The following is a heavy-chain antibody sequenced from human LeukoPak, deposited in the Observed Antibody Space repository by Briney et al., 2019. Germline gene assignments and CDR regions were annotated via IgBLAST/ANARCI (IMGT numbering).Heavy chain of an antibody. CDR1: GFTFSSYA. D-gene: IGHD5-12*01. CDR3: AKKGPVDIVATILNYYYGMDV. CDR2: ISGSGGST. J-gene: IGHJ6*02. V-gene: IGHV3-23*01. Sequence: GGSLRLSCAASGFTFSSYAMSWVRQAPGKGLEWVSAISGSGGSTYYADSVKGRFTISRDNSKNTLYLQMNSLRAEDTAVYYCAKKGPVDIVATILNYYYGMDVWGQGTTVTVSS.